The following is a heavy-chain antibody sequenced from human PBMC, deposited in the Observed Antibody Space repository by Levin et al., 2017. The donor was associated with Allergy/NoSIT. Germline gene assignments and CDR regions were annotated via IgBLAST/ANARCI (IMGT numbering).Heavy chain of an antibody. V-gene: IGHV1-18*01. CDR3: ARDPYGYGGEYYFDY. CDR1: GYTFTSYG. D-gene: IGHD5-18*01. Sequence: GASVKVSCKASGYTFTSYGISWVRQAPGQGLEWMGWISAYNGNTNYAQKLQGRVTMTTDTSTSTAYMELRSLRSDDTAVYYCARDPYGYGGEYYFDYWGQGTLVTVSS. CDR2: ISAYNGNT. J-gene: IGHJ4*02.